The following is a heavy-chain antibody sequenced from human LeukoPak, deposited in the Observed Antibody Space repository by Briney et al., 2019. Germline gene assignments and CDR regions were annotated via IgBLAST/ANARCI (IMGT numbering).Heavy chain of an antibody. V-gene: IGHV3-43*01. CDR1: GFTFDDYT. CDR2: ISWDGGGT. J-gene: IGHJ4*02. CDR3: AKDKSQGFDY. Sequence: GGSLRLSCAASGFTFDDYTMHWVRQAPGKGLEWVSLISWDGGGTYYADSVKGRFTISRDNSKNSLYLQMNSLRTEDTALYYCAKDKSQGFDYWGQGTLVTVSS.